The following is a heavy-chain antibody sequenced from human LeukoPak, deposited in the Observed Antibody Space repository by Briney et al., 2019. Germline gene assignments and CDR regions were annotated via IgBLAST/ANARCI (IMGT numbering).Heavy chain of an antibody. CDR3: ASDLAAAGTYYGMDG. CDR1: GGTFSSYA. V-gene: IGHV1-69*13. Sequence: SVKVSCKASGGTFSSYAISWVRQAPGQGLEWMGGIIPIFGTANYAQKFQGRVTITADESTSTAYMELSSLRSEDTAVYYCASDLAAAGTYYGMDGWGQGTTVTVSS. D-gene: IGHD6-13*01. CDR2: IIPIFGTA. J-gene: IGHJ6*02.